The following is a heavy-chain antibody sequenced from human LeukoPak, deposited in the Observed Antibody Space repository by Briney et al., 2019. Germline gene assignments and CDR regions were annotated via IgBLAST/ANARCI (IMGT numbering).Heavy chain of an antibody. D-gene: IGHD5-18*01. CDR1: DYSISSGYY. CDR3: ARDTAMAFDY. V-gene: IGHV4-38-2*01. Sequence: SETLSLTCAVSDYSISSGYYWGWIRQPPGKGLEWIGSIYHSGSTYYNPSLKSRVTMSVDTSKNQFSLKLSSVTAADTAVYYCARDTAMAFDYWGQGTLVTVSS. CDR2: IYHSGST. J-gene: IGHJ4*02.